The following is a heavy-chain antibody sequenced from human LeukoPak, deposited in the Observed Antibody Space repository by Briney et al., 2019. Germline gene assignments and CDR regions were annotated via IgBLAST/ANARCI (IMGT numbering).Heavy chain of an antibody. CDR2: ITSSSGYI. Sequence: GGSLRLSCSASGFPFSNYKMNWVRQAPGKGLEWVSSITSSSGYIYYADSVKGRFTISRDNAKNSLYLQMNSLRADDTAVYSCARGRQEVSMIVVVMTAVSYYLDVWGKGTTVTVS. CDR1: GFPFSNYK. V-gene: IGHV3-21*01. D-gene: IGHD3-22*01. J-gene: IGHJ6*03. CDR3: ARGRQEVSMIVVVMTAVSYYLDV.